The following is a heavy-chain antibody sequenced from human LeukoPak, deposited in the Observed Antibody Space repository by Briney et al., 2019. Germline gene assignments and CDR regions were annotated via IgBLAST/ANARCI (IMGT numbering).Heavy chain of an antibody. D-gene: IGHD2-2*01. CDR3: ASYISTPSRRNLDC. J-gene: IGHJ4*02. V-gene: IGHV4-39*01. Sequence: SETLTLTCTVSGGSISSSTNYWGRIRQPPGKGLEWIGSIYYSGNTYYNPSLKSRVTISVDTSKNQFSLKLSSVTAADTAVYYCASYISTPSRRNLDCWGQGTLVTVSS. CDR1: GGSISSSTNY. CDR2: IYYSGNT.